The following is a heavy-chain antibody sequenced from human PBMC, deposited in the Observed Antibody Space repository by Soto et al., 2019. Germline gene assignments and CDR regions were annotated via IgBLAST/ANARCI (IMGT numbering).Heavy chain of an antibody. Sequence: PGGSLRLSXAASGFTFSSYAMSWVRQPPGKGLEWVSAISGSGGSTYYADSVKGRFTISRDNSKNTLYLQVNSLRAEDTALYYCAKDRGHNYGYDAFDFWGQGTMVTVSS. CDR3: AKDRGHNYGYDAFDF. CDR2: ISGSGGST. D-gene: IGHD5-18*01. J-gene: IGHJ3*01. CDR1: GFTFSSYA. V-gene: IGHV3-23*01.